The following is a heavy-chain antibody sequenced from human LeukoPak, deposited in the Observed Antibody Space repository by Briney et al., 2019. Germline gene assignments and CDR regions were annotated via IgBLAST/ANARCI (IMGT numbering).Heavy chain of an antibody. CDR1: GVSIDSGNYH. Sequence: PSEALSLTCIVSGVSIDSGNYHWGWVRQSPGKGLEWIATIYNSGSTYYNPSLKGRVIISADTSKNQFSLTLTSVSAADTAVYFCTRDSSISWFFLWGQGVLVTVSS. J-gene: IGHJ4*02. CDR2: IYNSGST. V-gene: IGHV4-39*07. CDR3: TRDSSISWFFL. D-gene: IGHD2-2*01.